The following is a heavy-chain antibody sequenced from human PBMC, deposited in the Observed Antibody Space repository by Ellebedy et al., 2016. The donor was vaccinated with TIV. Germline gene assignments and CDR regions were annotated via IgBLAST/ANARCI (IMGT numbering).Heavy chain of an antibody. CDR3: ARRGSYLDY. D-gene: IGHD3-16*01. CDR1: GFTFSSYA. Sequence: GESLKISCAASGFTFSSYAMSWVRQAPGKGLEWVSAISGSGGSTYYADSVKGRFTISRDNSKNTLYLQMNSLRAEDTAVYYCARRGSYLDYWGQGTLVTVSS. V-gene: IGHV3-23*01. J-gene: IGHJ4*02. CDR2: ISGSGGST.